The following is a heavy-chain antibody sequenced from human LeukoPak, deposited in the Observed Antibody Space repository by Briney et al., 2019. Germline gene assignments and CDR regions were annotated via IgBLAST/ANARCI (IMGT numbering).Heavy chain of an antibody. CDR1: IESFSGYY. CDR2: ISDSGTT. CDR3: ARGGRGQQQLIYYYYYMDV. J-gene: IGHJ6*03. Sequence: SETLSLTCAVYIESFSGYYWYWIRQTPGKGLEWIGEISDSGTTNINPPLRRRVSLSVDTSINQFSLDMRSMTAAETGVYYCARGGRGQQQLIYYYYYMDVWGKGTTVTVSS. D-gene: IGHD6-13*01. V-gene: IGHV4-34*01.